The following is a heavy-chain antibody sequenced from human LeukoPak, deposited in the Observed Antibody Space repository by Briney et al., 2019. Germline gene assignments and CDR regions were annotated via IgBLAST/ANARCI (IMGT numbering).Heavy chain of an antibody. V-gene: IGHV1-46*01. D-gene: IGHD3-22*01. CDR1: GYTFTSYY. CDR2: INPSGGST. CDR3: ARAGENYYDSSGYYYA. J-gene: IGHJ5*02. Sequence: ASVKVSCKGSGYTFTSYYMHWVRQAPGQGLEWMGIINPSGGSTSYAQKFQGRVTMTRDTSTSTVYMELSSLRSEDTAVYYCARAGENYYDSSGYYYAWGQGTLVTVSS.